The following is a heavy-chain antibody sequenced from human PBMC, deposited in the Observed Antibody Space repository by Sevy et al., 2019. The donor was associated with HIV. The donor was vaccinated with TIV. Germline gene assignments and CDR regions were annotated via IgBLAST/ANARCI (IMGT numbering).Heavy chain of an antibody. CDR2: MWFDGSNT. J-gene: IGHJ4*02. CDR1: GFTFSTYG. D-gene: IGHD4-17*01. CDR3: ARDLEFYDYGDYGPAFMPDY. Sequence: GGSLRLSCAASGFTFSTYGMHLVRQAPGKGLEWVAVMWFDGSNTYYADSVKGRFTISRDIAKNTLHLQMNSLRAEDTAVYYCARDLEFYDYGDYGPAFMPDYWGQGTLVTVSS. V-gene: IGHV3-33*01.